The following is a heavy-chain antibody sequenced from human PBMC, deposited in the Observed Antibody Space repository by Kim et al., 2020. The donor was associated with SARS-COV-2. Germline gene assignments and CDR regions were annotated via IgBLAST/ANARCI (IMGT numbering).Heavy chain of an antibody. CDR2: IYYSGST. D-gene: IGHD4-17*01. J-gene: IGHJ4*02. V-gene: IGHV4-39*01. Sequence: SETLSLTCTVSGGSISSSSYYWGWIRQPPGKGLEWIGSIYYSGSTYYNPSLKSRVTISVDTSKNQFSLKLSSVTAADTAVYYCARRYAGYGDYVIDYWGQGTLVTVSS. CDR1: GGSISSSSYY. CDR3: ARRYAGYGDYVIDY.